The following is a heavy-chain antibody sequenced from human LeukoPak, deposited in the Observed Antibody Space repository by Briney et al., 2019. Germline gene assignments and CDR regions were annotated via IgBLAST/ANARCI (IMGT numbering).Heavy chain of an antibody. CDR2: ISGSGGST. Sequence: GGSLRLSCAASGFTFSSYAMSWVRQAPGKGLEWVSAISGSGGSTYYADSVKGRFTISRDNAKNTLYLQMNSLRVEDTAVYYCASDMDSSDWYWHFDLWGRGTLVTVSS. CDR3: ASDMDSSDWYWHFDL. D-gene: IGHD6-19*01. CDR1: GFTFSSYA. J-gene: IGHJ2*01. V-gene: IGHV3-23*01.